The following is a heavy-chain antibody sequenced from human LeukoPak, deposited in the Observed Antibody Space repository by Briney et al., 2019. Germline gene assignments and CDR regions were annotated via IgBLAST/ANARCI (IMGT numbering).Heavy chain of an antibody. J-gene: IGHJ5*02. Sequence: PSETLSLTCAVYGGSFSGYYWSWIRQPPGKGLEWIGEINHSGSTNYNPSLKSRVTISVDTSKNQFSLKLSSVTAADTAVYYCARGGYYGSGSYYRSNWFDPWGQGTLVTVSS. CDR2: INHSGST. CDR1: GGSFSGYY. D-gene: IGHD3-10*01. V-gene: IGHV4-34*01. CDR3: ARGGYYGSGSYYRSNWFDP.